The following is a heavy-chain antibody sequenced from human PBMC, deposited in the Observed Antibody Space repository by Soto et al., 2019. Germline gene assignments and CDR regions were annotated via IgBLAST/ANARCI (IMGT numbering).Heavy chain of an antibody. Sequence: EVQLVESGGGLVQPGGSLRLSCAASGFTVSSNYMSWVRQAPGKGLEWVAVIYSGGRTYYADSVKGRFTISRDNSKNTLYLQMNSLRAEDTAVYFCARDPTRAYFDYWVQGTLVTVSS. CDR1: GFTVSSNY. CDR3: ARDPTRAYFDY. V-gene: IGHV3-66*01. CDR2: IYSGGRT. J-gene: IGHJ4*02.